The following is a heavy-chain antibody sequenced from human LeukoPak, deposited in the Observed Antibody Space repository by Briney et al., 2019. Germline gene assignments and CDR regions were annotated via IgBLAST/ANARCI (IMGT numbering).Heavy chain of an antibody. V-gene: IGHV3-7*03. Sequence: GGSLRLSCAASGFTFSSYWMSWVRQAPGKGLEWVANIKQDGSEKYYVDSVKGRFTISRDNAKNSLYLQMNSLRAEDTALYYCARGSDYDILTGYYVGAYYYYMDVWGKGTTVTVSS. CDR3: ARGSDYDILTGYYVGAYYYYMDV. CDR2: IKQDGSEK. D-gene: IGHD3-9*01. CDR1: GFTFSSYW. J-gene: IGHJ6*03.